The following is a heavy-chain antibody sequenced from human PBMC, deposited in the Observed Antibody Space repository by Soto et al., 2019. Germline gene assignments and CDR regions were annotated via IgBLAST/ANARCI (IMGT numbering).Heavy chain of an antibody. Sequence: SLRLSWAASGFSFSNYARSWVRQAPGKRLEWVSGVGGSGDSTYYADSVKGRFTTSRDNSKDTLYLQMNSLRAEDTAVYYCAKSPLGYCSGGSCYPPHYFDYWGQGTLVTVSS. V-gene: IGHV3-23*01. CDR1: GFSFSNYA. CDR3: AKSPLGYCSGGSCYPPHYFDY. D-gene: IGHD2-15*01. J-gene: IGHJ4*02. CDR2: VGGSGDST.